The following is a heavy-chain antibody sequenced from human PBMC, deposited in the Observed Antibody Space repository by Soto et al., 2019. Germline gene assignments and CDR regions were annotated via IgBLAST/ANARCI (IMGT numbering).Heavy chain of an antibody. CDR1: GFTFSSYS. J-gene: IGHJ5*02. Sequence: GGSLRLSCAASGFTFSSYSMNWVRQAPGKGLEWVSSISSSSSYIYYADSVKGRFTISRDNAKNSLYLQMNSLRAEDTAVYYCARGVAPFGVVISDDNWFDPWGKGT. CDR2: ISSSSSYI. D-gene: IGHD3-3*01. CDR3: ARGVAPFGVVISDDNWFDP. V-gene: IGHV3-21*01.